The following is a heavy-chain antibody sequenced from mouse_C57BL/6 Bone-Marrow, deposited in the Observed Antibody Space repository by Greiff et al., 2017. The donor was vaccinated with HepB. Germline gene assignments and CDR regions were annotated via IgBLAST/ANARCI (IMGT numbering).Heavy chain of an antibody. CDR2: INSDGGST. CDR3: ARRAYEYDGDVAFAY. Sequence: EVKLVESGGGLVQPGESLKLSCESNEYEFPSYDMSWVRKTPEKRLELVAAINSDGGSTYYPDTMERRFIISRDNTKKTLYLQMSSLRSEDTALSYCARRAYEYDGDVAFAYWGQGTLVTVSA. CDR1: EYEFPSYD. D-gene: IGHD2-4*01. V-gene: IGHV5-2*01. J-gene: IGHJ3*01.